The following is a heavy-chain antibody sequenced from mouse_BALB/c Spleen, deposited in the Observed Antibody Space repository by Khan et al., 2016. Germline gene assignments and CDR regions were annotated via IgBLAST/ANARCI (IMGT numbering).Heavy chain of an antibody. CDR3: ARRAGSGNYYAMDY. Sequence: EVELVESGGGLVQPGGSRKLSCAASGFTFSSFGMHWVRQAPEKGLEWVAYISSGSSTIYYADTVKGRFTISRDNPKNTLFLQMTSLRSEDTAMYYCARRAGSGNYYAMDYWGQGTSVTVSS. V-gene: IGHV5-17*02. CDR1: GFTFSSFG. CDR2: ISSGSSTI. J-gene: IGHJ4*01. D-gene: IGHD3-1*01.